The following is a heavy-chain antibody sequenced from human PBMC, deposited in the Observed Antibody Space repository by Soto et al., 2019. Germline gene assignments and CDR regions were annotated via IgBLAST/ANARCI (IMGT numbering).Heavy chain of an antibody. D-gene: IGHD3-16*01. CDR3: AKWGEVSHNPGGNYYYGMDV. Sequence: QVQLVESGGGVVQPGTSLRLSCAASGFTFGNYGMHWVRQPPGKGLEWMSSILYDGSDKYYADSVKGRFTISRDDSKNTVDLQMDRLRPDDTAVYYCAKWGEVSHNPGGNYYYGMDVWGQGTTVTVSS. CDR2: ILYDGSDK. CDR1: GFTFGNYG. J-gene: IGHJ6*02. V-gene: IGHV3-30*18.